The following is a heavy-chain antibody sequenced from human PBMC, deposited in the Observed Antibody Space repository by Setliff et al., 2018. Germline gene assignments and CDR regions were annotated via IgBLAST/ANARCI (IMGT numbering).Heavy chain of an antibody. J-gene: IGHJ5*02. CDR3: AGGAPGWELLSWFDP. V-gene: IGHV4-34*01. D-gene: IGHD1-26*01. CDR2: INHSGST. Sequence: KTSETLSLTCAVYGGSFSGYYWSWIRQPPGKGLEWIGEINHSGSTNDNPSLKSRVTMSVDTSKNQFSLKLSSVTAADTATYYCAGGAPGWELLSWFDPWGQGTLVTVSS. CDR1: GGSFSGYY.